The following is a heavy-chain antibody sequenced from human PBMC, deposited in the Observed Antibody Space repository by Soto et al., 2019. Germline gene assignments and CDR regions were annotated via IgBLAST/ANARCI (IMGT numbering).Heavy chain of an antibody. V-gene: IGHV4-31*03. Sequence: PSETLSLTCTVSGGSISSGGYYWSWIRQHPAKGLEWIGYIYYSGSTYYNPSLKSRVTISVDTSKNQFSLKLSSVTAADAAVYYCARDYLYCSGGSCYSNWVDPWGQGTLVTVSS. CDR3: ARDYLYCSGGSCYSNWVDP. J-gene: IGHJ5*02. CDR1: GGSISSGGYY. D-gene: IGHD2-15*01. CDR2: IYYSGST.